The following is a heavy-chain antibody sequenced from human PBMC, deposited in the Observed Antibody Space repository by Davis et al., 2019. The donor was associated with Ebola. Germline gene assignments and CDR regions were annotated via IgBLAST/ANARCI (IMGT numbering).Heavy chain of an antibody. J-gene: IGHJ6*02. CDR3: ARFLVGATDYYYGMDV. Sequence: KVSCKGSGYSFTTYWIAWVRQMPGKGLEWMGIIYPGDSDTRYSPSFQGQVTISADKSISTAYLQWSSLKASDTAMYYCARFLVGATDYYYGMDVWGQGTTVTVSS. V-gene: IGHV5-51*01. CDR1: GYSFTTYW. CDR2: IYPGDSDT. D-gene: IGHD1-26*01.